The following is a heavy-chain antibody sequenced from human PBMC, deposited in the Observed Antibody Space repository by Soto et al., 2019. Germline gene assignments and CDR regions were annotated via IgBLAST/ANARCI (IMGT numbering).Heavy chain of an antibody. Sequence: EVPLLESGGGLVQPGGSLRLSCAASGFTFSSYAMSWVRQAPGKGLEWVSAISGSGGSTYYADSVKGRFTISRDNSKNTLYLQMNSLRAEDTAVYYCAKEPPYGSGSYPYYFDYWGQGTLVTVSS. CDR3: AKEPPYGSGSYPYYFDY. CDR2: ISGSGGST. J-gene: IGHJ4*02. D-gene: IGHD3-10*01. CDR1: GFTFSSYA. V-gene: IGHV3-23*01.